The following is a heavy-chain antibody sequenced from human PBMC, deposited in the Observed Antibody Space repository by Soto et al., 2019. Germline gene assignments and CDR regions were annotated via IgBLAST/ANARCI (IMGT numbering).Heavy chain of an antibody. D-gene: IGHD1-26*01. V-gene: IGHV2-5*02. Sequence: QITLKESGPTLVKPTQTLTLTCTFSGFSLTTDRVGVGWIRQPPGEALEWLAVIYWDETNTYRPSLESRLTITKDASKNQVALTMTNMDSVDTATYYCAHAYGGRSLYWGQGTLVTVSS. CDR2: IYWDETN. CDR1: GFSLTTDRVG. J-gene: IGHJ4*02. CDR3: AHAYGGRSLY.